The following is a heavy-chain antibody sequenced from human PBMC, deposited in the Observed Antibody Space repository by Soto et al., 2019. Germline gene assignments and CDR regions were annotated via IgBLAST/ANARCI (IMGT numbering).Heavy chain of an antibody. V-gene: IGHV4-59*01. Sequence: LSLTCTVSGGSISSYYWSWIRQPPGKGLEWIGYIYYSGSTNYNPSLKSRVTISVDTSKNQFSLKLSSVTAADTAVYYCARGHEVVTAIPFDYWGQGTLVTVSS. CDR2: IYYSGST. D-gene: IGHD2-21*02. CDR1: GGSISSYY. J-gene: IGHJ4*02. CDR3: ARGHEVVTAIPFDY.